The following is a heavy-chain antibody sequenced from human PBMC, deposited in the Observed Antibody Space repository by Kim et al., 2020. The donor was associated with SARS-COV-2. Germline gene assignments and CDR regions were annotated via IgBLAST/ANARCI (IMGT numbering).Heavy chain of an antibody. CDR2: IYYSGST. V-gene: IGHV4-59*13. Sequence: SETLSLTCTVSGGSISSYYWSWIRQPPGKGLEWIGYIYYSGSTNYNPSLKSRVTISVDTSKNQFSLKLSSVTAADTAVYYCARAAEYSSSGGFDYWGQGT. CDR1: GGSISSYY. CDR3: ARAAEYSSSGGFDY. J-gene: IGHJ4*02. D-gene: IGHD6-6*01.